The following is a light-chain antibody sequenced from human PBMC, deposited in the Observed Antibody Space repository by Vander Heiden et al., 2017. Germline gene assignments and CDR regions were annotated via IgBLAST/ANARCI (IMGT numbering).Light chain of an antibody. CDR3: QQRSNPLT. Sequence: EIIFTQSPATLSLSPGERATLSCRASQSVSSFLDWYQQKPGQAPRLLIYDASNRANGIPDRFSGSGSGTDFTLTISSLEPEDFAVYYCQQRSNPLTFGGGTKVEIK. J-gene: IGKJ4*01. CDR2: DAS. V-gene: IGKV3-11*01. CDR1: QSVSSF.